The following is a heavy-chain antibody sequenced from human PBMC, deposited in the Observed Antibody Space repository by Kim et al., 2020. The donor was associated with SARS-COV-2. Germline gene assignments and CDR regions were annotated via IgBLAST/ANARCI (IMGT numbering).Heavy chain of an antibody. D-gene: IGHD2-21*01. CDR3: ARTSFVTHYYYGMDV. Sequence: DSVKGRFTISRDNAKNSLYLQMNSLRDEDTAVYYCARTSFVTHYYYGMDVWGQGTTVTVSS. V-gene: IGHV3-48*02. J-gene: IGHJ6*02.